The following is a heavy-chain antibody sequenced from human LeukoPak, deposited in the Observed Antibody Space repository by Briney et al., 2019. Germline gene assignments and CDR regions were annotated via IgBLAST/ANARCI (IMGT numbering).Heavy chain of an antibody. D-gene: IGHD5-18*01. CDR2: IHYSGST. CDR3: ARAGYTYADY. J-gene: IGHJ4*02. CDR1: GGSISSYY. Sequence: PSETLSLTCTVSGGSISSYYWSWIRRPPGKGLEWIGYIHYSGSTNYNPSLESRVTISVDTSKNQFSLKLSSVTAADTAVYYCARAGYTYADYWGQGTLVTVSS. V-gene: IGHV4-59*01.